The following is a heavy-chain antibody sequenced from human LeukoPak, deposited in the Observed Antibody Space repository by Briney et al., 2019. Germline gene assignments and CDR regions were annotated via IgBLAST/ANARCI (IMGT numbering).Heavy chain of an antibody. V-gene: IGHV3-7*01. CDR3: ARGYWNFGL. Sequence: GGSLRLSCVASRFIISNYWMTWVRQAPGKGLEWVANIKQDGSEKNYVDSVKGRFTSSRDNAKNSLYLQMNRLRVEDTAVYYCARGYWNFGLWGRGTQVTVSS. J-gene: IGHJ2*01. CDR2: IKQDGSEK. CDR1: RFIISNYW.